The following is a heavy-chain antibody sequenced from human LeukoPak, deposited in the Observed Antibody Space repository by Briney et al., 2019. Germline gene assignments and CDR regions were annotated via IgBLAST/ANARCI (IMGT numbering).Heavy chain of an antibody. CDR3: ARPPYCSSTSCYNWFDP. J-gene: IGHJ5*02. CDR2: MNPNNGNT. Sequence: GASVKVSCKASGYTFTSYDINWVRQATGQGLEWMGWMNPNNGNTGHAQKFQGRVTMTTETSTSTAYMELRSLRSDDTAVYYCARPPYCSSTSCYNWFDPWGQGTLVTVSS. CDR1: GYTFTSYD. V-gene: IGHV1-8*01. D-gene: IGHD2-2*01.